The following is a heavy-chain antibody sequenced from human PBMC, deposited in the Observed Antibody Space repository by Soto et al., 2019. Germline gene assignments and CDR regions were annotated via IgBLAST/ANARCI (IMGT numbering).Heavy chain of an antibody. V-gene: IGHV1-18*04. J-gene: IGHJ3*02. CDR1: GYTFTSYG. Sequence: ASVKVSCTASGYTFTSYGISWVRQAPGQGLEWMGWISAYNGNTNYAQKLQGRVTMTTDTSTSTAYMELRSLRSDDTAVYYCASTLEATYAFDIWGQGTMVTVSS. CDR3: ASTLEATYAFDI. D-gene: IGHD1-1*01. CDR2: ISAYNGNT.